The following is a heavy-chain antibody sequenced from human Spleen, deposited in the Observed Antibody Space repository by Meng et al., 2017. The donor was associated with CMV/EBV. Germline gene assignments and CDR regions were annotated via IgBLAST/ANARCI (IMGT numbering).Heavy chain of an antibody. CDR3: ARDNGLQGYDFSSGKYYGYGMDV. J-gene: IGHJ6*02. CDR1: GFTFSSYW. D-gene: IGHD3-3*01. V-gene: IGHV3-74*01. Sequence: GESLKISCAASGFTFSSYWMHWVRQAPGKGLVWVSRINSDGSSTSYADSVKGRFTISRDNAKNMLYLQMNSLTAEDTAVYYCARDNGLQGYDFSSGKYYGYGMDVWGQGTTVTVSS. CDR2: INSDGSST.